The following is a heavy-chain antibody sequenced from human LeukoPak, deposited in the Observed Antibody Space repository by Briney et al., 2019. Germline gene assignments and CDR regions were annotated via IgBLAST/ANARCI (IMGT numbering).Heavy chain of an antibody. J-gene: IGHJ4*02. Sequence: GGSLRLSCAACGFTFSNAWMTWVREAPGKGVEWVGRIKSKGDGGTTDYAAPVKSRFTISRDDSKNMLYMQKNSLKTDDTAVYYCIMGGFHFDYWGQGTLVTVSS. CDR1: GFTFSNAW. CDR3: IMGGFHFDY. D-gene: IGHD2-15*01. V-gene: IGHV3-15*01. CDR2: IKSKGDGGTT.